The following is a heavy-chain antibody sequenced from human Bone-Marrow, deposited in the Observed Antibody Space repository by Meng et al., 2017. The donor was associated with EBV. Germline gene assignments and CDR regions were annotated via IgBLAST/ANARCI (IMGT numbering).Heavy chain of an antibody. Sequence: QVGLRQSGPEGKKTGASVKVSCKATGYTFTGHYMNWGRQAPGQGLEWMGIHNPSGGSTSYAQKFQGRVTMTKDTSTSTVYMELSSLRSEDTAVYYCAREATDGFDYWGQGTLVTVSS. D-gene: IGHD1-26*01. J-gene: IGHJ4*02. CDR2: HNPSGGST. CDR3: AREATDGFDY. CDR1: GYTFTGHY. V-gene: IGHV1-46*01.